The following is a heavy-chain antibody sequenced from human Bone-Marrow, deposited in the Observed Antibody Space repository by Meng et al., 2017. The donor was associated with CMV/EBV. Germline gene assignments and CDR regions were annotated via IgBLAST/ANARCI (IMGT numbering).Heavy chain of an antibody. J-gene: IGHJ5*02. CDR3: ARDRIRRNGFLEWFHTYNWFDP. V-gene: IGHV1-8*01. Sequence: ASVKVSCKASGYTFTSYDINWVRQATGQGLEWMGWMNPNSGNTGYAQKFQGRVTMTRNTSISKAYMELGSLRSEDTAVYYCARDRIRRNGFLEWFHTYNWFDPWGQGTLVTVSS. CDR1: GYTFTSYD. D-gene: IGHD3-3*01. CDR2: MNPNSGNT.